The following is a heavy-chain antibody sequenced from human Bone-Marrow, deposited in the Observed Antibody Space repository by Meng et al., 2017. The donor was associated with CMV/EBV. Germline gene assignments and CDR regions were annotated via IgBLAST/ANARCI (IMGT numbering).Heavy chain of an antibody. CDR3: AIDNYGMDV. CDR1: GFTFSSYG. CDR2: IWYDGSNK. Sequence: GESLKISCAASGFTFSSYGMHWVRQAPGKGLEWVAVIWYDGSNKYYADSVKGRFTISRDNSKNTLYVQMDSLRAEDTAVYYCAIDNYGMDVWGQGTTVTVSS. J-gene: IGHJ6*02. V-gene: IGHV3-33*01.